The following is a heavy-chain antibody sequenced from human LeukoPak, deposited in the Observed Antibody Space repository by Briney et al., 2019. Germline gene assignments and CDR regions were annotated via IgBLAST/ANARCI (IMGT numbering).Heavy chain of an antibody. D-gene: IGHD3-22*01. J-gene: IGHJ3*02. CDR2: IRYDGSNK. CDR3: ARSAYYDSSGYHDAFDI. Sequence: GGSLRLSCAASGFTFSSYGMHWVRQAPGKGLEWVAFIRYDGSNKYYADSVKGRFTISRDNSKNTLYLQMNSLRAEDTAVYYCARSAYYDSSGYHDAFDIWGQGTMVTVSS. V-gene: IGHV3-30*02. CDR1: GFTFSSYG.